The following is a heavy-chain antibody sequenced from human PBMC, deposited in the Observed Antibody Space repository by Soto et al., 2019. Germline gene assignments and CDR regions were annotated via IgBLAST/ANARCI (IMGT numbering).Heavy chain of an antibody. D-gene: IGHD3-3*01. CDR1: GYTFTSYG. CDR2: ISAYNGNT. V-gene: IGHV1-18*04. Sequence: ASVKVSCKASGYTFTSYGISWGRQAPGQGREWMGWISAYNGNTNYAQKLQGRVTMTTDTSTSTAYMELRSLRSDVTAVYYCARARWRITSVGVVAYYGMDVWGQGTTVTVSS. J-gene: IGHJ6*02. CDR3: ARARWRITSVGVVAYYGMDV.